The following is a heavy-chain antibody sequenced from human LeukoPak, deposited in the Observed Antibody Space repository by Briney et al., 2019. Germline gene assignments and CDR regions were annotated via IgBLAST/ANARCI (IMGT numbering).Heavy chain of an antibody. CDR1: GLTVGTAL. Sequence: GGSLRLTCRVSGLTVGTALMDWVRQAPGKGLDWVASINPDGSSTAYVDSVKGRFTISRDNAQNSLYLQMNSLSAEDTAVYYCARLFGGVTTFDYWGQGTLVTVSS. CDR3: ARLFGGVTTFDY. J-gene: IGHJ4*02. V-gene: IGHV3-7*01. CDR2: INPDGSST. D-gene: IGHD4-17*01.